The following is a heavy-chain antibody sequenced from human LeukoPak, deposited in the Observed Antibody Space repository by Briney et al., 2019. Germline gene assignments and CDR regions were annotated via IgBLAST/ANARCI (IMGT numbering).Heavy chain of an antibody. CDR3: ARVAGRGGQNRFDP. CDR2: MNPNSGNT. CDR1: GYTFTSYD. J-gene: IGHJ5*02. V-gene: IGHV1-8*01. D-gene: IGHD2-15*01. Sequence: ASVKVSCKASGYTFTSYDINWVRQATGQGLEWMGWMNPNSGNTGYAQKFQGRVTMTRNTSISTAYMELSSLRSEDTAVYYCARVAGRGGQNRFDPWGQGTLVTVSS.